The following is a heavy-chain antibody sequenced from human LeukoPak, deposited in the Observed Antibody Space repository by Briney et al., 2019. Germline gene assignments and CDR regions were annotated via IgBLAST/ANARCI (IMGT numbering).Heavy chain of an antibody. D-gene: IGHD4-23*01. J-gene: IGHJ4*02. Sequence: TGGSLRLSCAASGFTFSGYAMSWVRQAPGKGLEWVSGISGSGDSTYYADSVKGLFTISRDNSRNTLFLQMNSLRAEDTAVYYCAKVADYGGNSFHYWGQGTLVTVSS. CDR1: GFTFSGYA. CDR3: AKVADYGGNSFHY. V-gene: IGHV3-23*01. CDR2: ISGSGDST.